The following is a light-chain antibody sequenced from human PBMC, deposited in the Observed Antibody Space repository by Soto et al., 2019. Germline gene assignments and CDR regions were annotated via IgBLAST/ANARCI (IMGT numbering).Light chain of an antibody. CDR3: SSYTNSVTRVV. Sequence: QSALTRPASVSGSPGQSITISCTGTSSDIGGYNFVSWYQQHPGKAPKLMIYDVSNRPSGVSNRFSGSKSGNTASLTISGLQTEDEAHYYCSSYTNSVTRVVFGGGTKLTVL. CDR2: DVS. V-gene: IGLV2-14*03. CDR1: SSDIGGYNF. J-gene: IGLJ3*02.